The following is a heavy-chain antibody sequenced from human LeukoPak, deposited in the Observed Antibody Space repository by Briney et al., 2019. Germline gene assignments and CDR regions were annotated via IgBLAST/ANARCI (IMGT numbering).Heavy chain of an antibody. Sequence: PGGSLRLSCEVSGFTFSTEAMTWVRQAPGKGLEWVSSISDSSRTTYYADSVQGRFTISRDNSRNTVYLQMNSLRVEDTAFYYCAKKLAFIPQFDYWSQGTLVAVSS. V-gene: IGHV3-23*01. CDR2: ISDSSRTT. CDR3: AKKLAFIPQFDY. CDR1: GFTFSTEA. D-gene: IGHD6-13*01. J-gene: IGHJ4*02.